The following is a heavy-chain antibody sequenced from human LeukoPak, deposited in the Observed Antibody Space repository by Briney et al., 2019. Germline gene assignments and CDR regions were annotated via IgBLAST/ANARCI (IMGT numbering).Heavy chain of an antibody. J-gene: IGHJ3*02. CDR2: ISWNSGDI. CDR1: GFTFNNYA. Sequence: GGSLRLSCAASGFTFNNYAMHWVRQVPGKGLEWVSGISWNSGDIIYADPVKGRFTISRDNAKSSLYLQMNSLRLEDTALYYCATRSSHGAFDIWGQGTMVTVSS. V-gene: IGHV3-9*01. CDR3: ATRSSHGAFDI.